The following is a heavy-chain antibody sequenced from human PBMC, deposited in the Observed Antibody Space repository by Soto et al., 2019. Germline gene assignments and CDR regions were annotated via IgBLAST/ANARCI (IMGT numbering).Heavy chain of an antibody. CDR2: ISSSSSYI. J-gene: IGHJ4*02. CDR1: GFTFSSYS. V-gene: IGHV3-21*01. D-gene: IGHD3-22*01. Sequence: GGSLRLSCAASGFTFSSYSMNWVRQAPGKGLEWVSSISSSSSYIYYADSVKGRFTISRDNAKNSLYLQMNSLRAEDAAVYYCARTVVVEDYFDYWGQGTLVTVSS. CDR3: ARTVVVEDYFDY.